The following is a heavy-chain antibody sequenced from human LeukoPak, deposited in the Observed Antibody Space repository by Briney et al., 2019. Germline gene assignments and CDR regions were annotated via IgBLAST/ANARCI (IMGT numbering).Heavy chain of an antibody. CDR1: GFTFSSYA. Sequence: GGSLRLSCAPSGFTFSSYAMSWVRQAPGKGLEWVSAISGSGGSTYYADSVKGRFTISRDNSKNTLYLQMNSLRAEDTAVYYCAKMTLPDYGDSTYGAFDIWGQGTMVTVSS. V-gene: IGHV3-23*01. J-gene: IGHJ3*02. D-gene: IGHD4-17*01. CDR3: AKMTLPDYGDSTYGAFDI. CDR2: ISGSGGST.